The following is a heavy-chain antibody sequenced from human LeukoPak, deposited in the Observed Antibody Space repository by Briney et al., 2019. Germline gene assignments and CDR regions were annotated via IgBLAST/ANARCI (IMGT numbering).Heavy chain of an antibody. Sequence: GGSLRLSCAASGFTFSNYWMSWVRQAPGKGLEWVANIRQDGSEIYYVDSVKGRFTISRDNAKNSLFLQMNSLRAEDTAVYYCARDKIVGATYFAYWGQGTLVTVSS. CDR2: IRQDGSEI. J-gene: IGHJ4*02. CDR3: ARDKIVGATYFAY. CDR1: GFTFSNYW. D-gene: IGHD1-26*01. V-gene: IGHV3-7*01.